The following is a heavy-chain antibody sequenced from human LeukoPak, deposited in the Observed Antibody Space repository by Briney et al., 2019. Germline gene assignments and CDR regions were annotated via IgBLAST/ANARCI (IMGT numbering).Heavy chain of an antibody. CDR3: ARDRRIGYQLLRTNYYYYGMDV. Sequence: SETLSLTCTVSGGSISSGGYYWSWIRQHPGKGLEWIGYICYSGSTYYNPSLKSRVTISVDTSKNQFSLKLSSVTAADTAVYYCARDRRIGYQLLRTNYYYYGMDVWGKGTTVTVSS. J-gene: IGHJ6*04. V-gene: IGHV4-31*03. CDR1: GGSISSGGYY. D-gene: IGHD2-2*01. CDR2: ICYSGST.